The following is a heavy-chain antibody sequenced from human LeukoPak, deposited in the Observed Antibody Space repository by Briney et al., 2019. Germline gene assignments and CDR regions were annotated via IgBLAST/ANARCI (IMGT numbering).Heavy chain of an antibody. Sequence: PSETLSLTCTVSGGSVSSGSYYWSWIRQPPGKGLEWIGYIYYSGSTNYNSSLKSRVTISVDTSKNQFSLKLSSVTAADTAVYYCAWSLRRLYWYFDLWGRGTLVTVSS. J-gene: IGHJ2*01. CDR2: IYYSGST. CDR3: AWSLRRLYWYFDL. D-gene: IGHD4-17*01. V-gene: IGHV4-61*01. CDR1: GGSVSSGSYY.